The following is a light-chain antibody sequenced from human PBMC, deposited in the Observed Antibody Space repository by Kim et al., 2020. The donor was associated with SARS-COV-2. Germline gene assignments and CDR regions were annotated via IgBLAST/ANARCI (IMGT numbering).Light chain of an antibody. J-gene: IGLJ3*02. V-gene: IGLV1-51*01. Sequence: QKVTISCSGGRSNIGNNGVFLFQHFPETAPILLIYDNDQRPSGIPSRFSGSKSGSSATLDISRLQTGDEADYFCGTWDSGKGVWVFGGGTMVTVL. CDR3: GTWDSGKGVWV. CDR1: RSNIGNNG. CDR2: DND.